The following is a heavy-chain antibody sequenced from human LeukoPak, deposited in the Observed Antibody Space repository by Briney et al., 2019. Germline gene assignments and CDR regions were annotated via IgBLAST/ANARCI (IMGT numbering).Heavy chain of an antibody. J-gene: IGHJ4*02. CDR2: IYYSGST. CDR1: GGSISSSSYY. D-gene: IGHD6-6*01. Sequence: PSETLSLTCTVSGGSISSSSYYWGWIRQPPGKGLEWIGSIYYSGSTYYNPSLKSRVTISVDTSKNQFSLKLSSVTAADTAVYYCASSGIEYRTIDYWGQGTLVTVSS. V-gene: IGHV4-39*01. CDR3: ASSGIEYRTIDY.